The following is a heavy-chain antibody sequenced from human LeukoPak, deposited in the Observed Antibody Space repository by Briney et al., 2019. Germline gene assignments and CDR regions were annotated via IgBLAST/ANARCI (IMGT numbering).Heavy chain of an antibody. CDR2: LTDSGRST. D-gene: IGHD1-26*01. J-gene: IGHJ4*02. CDR1: GFTFSSYA. V-gene: IGHV3-23*01. CDR3: AKAPSGSYVPFEF. Sequence: GGSLRLSCAASGFTFSSYAMSWVRQAPGKGLQWVSALTDSGRSTYYADSVKGRFTISRDNSKNTLSLQMNSLRAEDTAVYYCAKAPSGSYVPFEFWGQGTLVTVSS.